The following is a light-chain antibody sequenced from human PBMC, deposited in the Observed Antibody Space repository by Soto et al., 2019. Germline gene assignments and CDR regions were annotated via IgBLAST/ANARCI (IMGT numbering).Light chain of an antibody. V-gene: IGKV3-11*01. CDR1: QSVSSY. Sequence: EIVLTQSPATLSFSPGERATLSCWASQSVSSYLAWYQQKPGQAPRLLIYDASNRATGSPARFSGSGSGTDFTLTISSLEPEDFALYYCQQRSNWPGAIGPGTKVDIK. CDR2: DAS. J-gene: IGKJ3*01. CDR3: QQRSNWPGA.